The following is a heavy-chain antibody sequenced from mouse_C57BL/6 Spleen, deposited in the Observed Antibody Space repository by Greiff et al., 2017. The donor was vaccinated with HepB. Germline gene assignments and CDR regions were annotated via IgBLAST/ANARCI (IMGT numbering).Heavy chain of an antibody. D-gene: IGHD2-2*01. CDR1: GYTFTDYN. CDR2: INPNNGGT. Sequence: EVKLMESGPELVKPGASVKMSCKASGYTFTDYNMHWVKQSHGKSLEWIGYINPNNGGTSYNQKFKGKATLTVNKSSSTAYMELRSLTSEDSAVYYCARAGVTTHFDVWGTGTTVTVSS. CDR3: ARAGVTTHFDV. J-gene: IGHJ1*03. V-gene: IGHV1-22*01.